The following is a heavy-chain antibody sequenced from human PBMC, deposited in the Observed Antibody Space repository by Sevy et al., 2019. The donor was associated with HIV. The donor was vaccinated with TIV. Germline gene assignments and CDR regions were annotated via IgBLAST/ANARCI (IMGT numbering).Heavy chain of an antibody. J-gene: IGHJ4*02. Sequence: GGSLRLSCAASGFSVSSHAMHWVRQAPGKGLEWVALLSYDGSTQYYADSLKGRFSISRDSSKIILYLQMNSLRPADTALYYCTRDAGYSVGWYPSNYWGQGTLVTVSS. CDR2: LSYDGSTQ. D-gene: IGHD6-19*01. CDR3: TRDAGYSVGWYPSNY. CDR1: GFSVSSHA. V-gene: IGHV3-30*04.